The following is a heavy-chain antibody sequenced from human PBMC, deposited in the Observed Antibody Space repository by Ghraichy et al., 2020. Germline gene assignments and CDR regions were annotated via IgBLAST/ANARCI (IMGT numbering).Heavy chain of an antibody. J-gene: IGHJ4*02. D-gene: IGHD2-2*01. CDR2: IKGNSGET. CDR3: ARRDCVSAGCSLDS. V-gene: IGHV1-2*02. CDR1: GYTLTAYY. Sequence: ASVKVSCQASGYTLTAYYMHWVRQAPGQGLEWMGWIKGNSGETNYAQKFRGRVTMARDTSISTVYLEVNRLRSDDTAFYYCARRDCVSAGCSLDSWGQGTLVTVSS.